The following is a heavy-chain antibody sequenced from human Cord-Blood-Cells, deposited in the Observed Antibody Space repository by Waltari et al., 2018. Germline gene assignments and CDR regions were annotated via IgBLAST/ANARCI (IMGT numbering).Heavy chain of an antibody. CDR1: GFTFSSYW. CDR3: ARIRIVRAFDI. V-gene: IGHV3-7*01. Sequence: EVQLVESGGGLVQPGGSLRLSCAASGFTFSSYWMSWVRQAPGKGLEGVANIRQDGSEKYYVDSLKGRFTISRDNAKNSLYLQMNSLRAEDTAVYYCARIRIVRAFDIWGQGTMVTVSS. CDR2: IRQDGSEK. J-gene: IGHJ3*02. D-gene: IGHD6-6*01.